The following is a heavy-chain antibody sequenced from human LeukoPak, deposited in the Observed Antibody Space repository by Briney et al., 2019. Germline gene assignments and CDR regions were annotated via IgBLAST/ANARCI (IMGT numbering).Heavy chain of an antibody. CDR2: IKSKTDGGTT. V-gene: IGHV3-15*01. J-gene: IGHJ4*02. CDR1: GFTLSNAW. CDR3: TTDLDGAVAGTPY. D-gene: IGHD6-19*01. Sequence: GGSLRPSCAASGFTLSNAWMSWVRQAPGKGLEWVGRIKSKTDGGTTDYAAAVKGIFTISRDDSKNTLYLQMNILKTEDTAVYYCTTDLDGAVAGTPYWGQGTLVTVSS.